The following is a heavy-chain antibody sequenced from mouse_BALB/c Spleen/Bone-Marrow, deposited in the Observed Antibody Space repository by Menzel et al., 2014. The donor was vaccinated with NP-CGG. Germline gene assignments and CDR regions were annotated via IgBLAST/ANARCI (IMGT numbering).Heavy chain of an antibody. D-gene: IGHD2-3*01. CDR1: GYSFXSFT. V-gene: IGHV1-4*01. Sequence: VNLVDSGAELARPGASVRMSCKASGYSFXSFTMHWLKQRPGQGLEWIAYIVPSSAYSNYNQKFKDKATLTADRSSNTAYMQLSSLTSEDSAVYYCAREGSYDGCSGHFDFWGPGTTLTVSS. CDR3: AREGSYDGCSGHFDF. CDR2: IVPSSAYS. J-gene: IGHJ2*01.